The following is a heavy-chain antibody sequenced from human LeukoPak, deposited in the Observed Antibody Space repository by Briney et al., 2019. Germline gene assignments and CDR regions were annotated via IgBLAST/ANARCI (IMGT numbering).Heavy chain of an antibody. Sequence: PGGSLRLSCAASGFTFRSYGMHWVRQAPGKGLEYVVAISSNGGSTDYANSVKGRFTISRDNSKNTLYIQMGSLRAEDMAVYYCARISSSYDYDYWGQGTLVTVSS. CDR1: GFTFRSYG. J-gene: IGHJ4*02. D-gene: IGHD6-6*01. CDR3: ARISSSYDYDY. CDR2: ISSNGGST. V-gene: IGHV3-64*01.